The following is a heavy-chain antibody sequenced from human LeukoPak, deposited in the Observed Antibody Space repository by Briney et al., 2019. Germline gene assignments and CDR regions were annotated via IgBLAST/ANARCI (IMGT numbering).Heavy chain of an antibody. CDR1: GGSISSYY. V-gene: IGHV4-59*01. CDR3: ARTKSGWYYSDY. Sequence: SETLSLTCTVSGGSISSYYWSWIRQPPGKGLEWIGYIYNSGSTNYNPSLKSRVTISVDKSKNQFSLKLSSVTAADTAVYYCARTKSGWYYSDYWGQGTLVSVSS. J-gene: IGHJ4*02. CDR2: IYNSGST. D-gene: IGHD6-19*01.